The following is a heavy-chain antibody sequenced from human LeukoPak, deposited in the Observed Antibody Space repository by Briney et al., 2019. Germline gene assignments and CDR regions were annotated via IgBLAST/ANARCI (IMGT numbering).Heavy chain of an antibody. D-gene: IGHD2-15*01. Sequence: GGSLRLSCEASGFTFSAYAMSWVRQAPGKGLEWVSTIGGGGGSTDYTDSVKGRFTISRDNSKNTLYLQMNSLGAEDTAVYYCAKGHRYCTSGNCNSAVDYWGQGTLVTVSS. J-gene: IGHJ4*02. CDR3: AKGHRYCTSGNCNSAVDY. CDR2: IGGGGGST. V-gene: IGHV3-23*01. CDR1: GFTFSAYA.